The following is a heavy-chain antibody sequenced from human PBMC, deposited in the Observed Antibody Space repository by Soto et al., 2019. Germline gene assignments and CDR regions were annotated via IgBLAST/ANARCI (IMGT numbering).Heavy chain of an antibody. CDR3: ATEPMQYYYDSSGYPAD. J-gene: IGHJ4*02. Sequence: GGSLRLSCAASGFTFSDYYMSWIRQAPGKGLEWVSYISSSGSTIYYADSVKGRFTISRDNAKNSLYLQMNSLRAEDTAVYYCATEPMQYYYDSSGYPADWGQGTLVTVSS. CDR2: ISSSGSTI. D-gene: IGHD3-22*01. CDR1: GFTFSDYY. V-gene: IGHV3-11*01.